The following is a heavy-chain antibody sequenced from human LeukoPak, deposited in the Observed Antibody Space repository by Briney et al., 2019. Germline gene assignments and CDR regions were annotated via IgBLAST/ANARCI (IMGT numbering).Heavy chain of an antibody. D-gene: IGHD2-15*01. V-gene: IGHV4-39*02. J-gene: IGHJ4*02. CDR3: ARDIGSSTPRGDY. CDR2: IYYSGST. CDR1: GGSMSSSSYY. Sequence: PSETLSLTCTVSGGSMSSSSYYWGWIRQPPGKGPEWIGSIYYSGSTYYNPSLKSRVTISVDTSKNQFSLKLSPVTAADTAVYYCARDIGSSTPRGDYWGQGTLVTVSS.